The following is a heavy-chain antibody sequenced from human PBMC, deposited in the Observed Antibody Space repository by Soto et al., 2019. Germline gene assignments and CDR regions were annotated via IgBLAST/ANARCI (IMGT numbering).Heavy chain of an antibody. CDR1: GFTFISYA. Sequence: SGGSLRLSCGASGFTFISYAMSWVRQAPGKGLEWVSAISGSGGSTYYADSVKGRFTISRDNSKNTLYLQMNSLRAEDTAVYYCAKDKDDYTFDYWGQGTLVTVSS. CDR2: ISGSGGST. J-gene: IGHJ4*02. V-gene: IGHV3-23*01. CDR3: AKDKDDYTFDY. D-gene: IGHD4-4*01.